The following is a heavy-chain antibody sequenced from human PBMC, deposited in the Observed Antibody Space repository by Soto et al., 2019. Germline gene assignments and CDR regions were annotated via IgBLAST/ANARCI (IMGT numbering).Heavy chain of an antibody. CDR3: ETSTRPQREAAAGPGVVYSYYCRDV. J-gene: IGHJ6*04. CDR2: IYTRGST. V-gene: IGHV4-4*07. Sequence: QVQLHASVQGLVKPSETLSLTCTVSGGSISSYYWCLIRQPAGKGLEWIWLIYTRGSTHYNPSLKSRVTMSVDTPKHQFHLKMSPVTAVDTAVYYCETSTRPQREAAAGPGVVYSYYCRDVCGNGTTLTVAS. CDR1: GGSISSYY. D-gene: IGHD6-13*01.